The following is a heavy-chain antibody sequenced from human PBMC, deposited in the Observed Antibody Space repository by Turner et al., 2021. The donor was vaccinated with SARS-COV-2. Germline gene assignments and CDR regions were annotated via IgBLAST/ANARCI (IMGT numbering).Heavy chain of an antibody. CDR1: GYTFTSYD. CDR2: MKPNSGNP. CDR3: ARGDCSGGSCYDLDY. V-gene: IGHV1-8*01. D-gene: IGHD2-15*01. J-gene: IGHJ4*02. Sequence: QVQLVQSGAEVKKPGASVKVSCTASGYTFTSYDINWVRQATGQGLEWMGVMKPNSGNPGYAQKIQGRVNMNRNTSISTAYMELSSLRSEDTAVYYCARGDCSGGSCYDLDYWGQGTLVTGSS.